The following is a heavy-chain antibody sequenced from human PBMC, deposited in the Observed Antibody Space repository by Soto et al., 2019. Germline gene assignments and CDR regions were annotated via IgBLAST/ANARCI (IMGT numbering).Heavy chain of an antibody. CDR3: ARGSVGSSRLYYYYYYYGMDV. V-gene: IGHV1-69*12. CDR1: GGTFSSYA. Sequence: QVQLVQSGAEVKKPGSSVKVSCKASGGTFSSYAISWVRQAPGQGLEWMGGIIPIFGTANYAQKFQGRVTITADESTSTAYMELSSLRSEDTAVYYCARGSVGSSRLYYYYYYYGMDVWGQGTTVTVSS. D-gene: IGHD6-6*01. CDR2: IIPIFGTA. J-gene: IGHJ6*02.